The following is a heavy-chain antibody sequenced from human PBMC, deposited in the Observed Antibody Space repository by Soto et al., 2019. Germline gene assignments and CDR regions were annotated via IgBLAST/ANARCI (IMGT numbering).Heavy chain of an antibody. CDR3: ARPSRDYYSYFGMNV. D-gene: IGHD2-2*01. J-gene: IGHJ6*02. Sequence: QVQLVESGGGVVQPGRSLRLSCAASGFTFNTYGMHWVRQAPGKGLEWVAVISNDAINKYYADSVKGRFAISRDDSKNTLYLQMNSLRGEDTAVYYCARPSRDYYSYFGMNVWGQGTTVIVSS. CDR1: GFTFNTYG. V-gene: IGHV3-30*03. CDR2: ISNDAINK.